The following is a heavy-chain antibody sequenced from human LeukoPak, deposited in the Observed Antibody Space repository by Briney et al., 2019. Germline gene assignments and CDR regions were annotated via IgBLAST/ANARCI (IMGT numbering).Heavy chain of an antibody. V-gene: IGHV3-15*01. Sequence: GGSLRLSCAASGFTFSNAWMSWVRQAPGKGLEWVGRIKSKTDGGTTDYAASVKGRFTISRDDSKNTLYLQMNSLKTEDTAVYYCTTDKEARLRLGELSLKAYFDYWGQGTLVTVSS. CDR2: IKSKTDGGTT. CDR3: TTDKEARLRLGELSLKAYFDY. J-gene: IGHJ4*02. CDR1: GFTFSNAW. D-gene: IGHD3-16*02.